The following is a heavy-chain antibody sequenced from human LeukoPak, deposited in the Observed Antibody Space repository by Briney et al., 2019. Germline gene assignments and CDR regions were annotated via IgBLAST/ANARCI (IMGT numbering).Heavy chain of an antibody. CDR1: GGSISSYY. D-gene: IGHD2-15*01. Sequence: SETLSLTCTVSGGSISSYYWSWIRQPPGKGLEWIGEINHSGSTNYNPSLKSRVTISVDTSKNQFSLKLSSVTAADTAVYYCARGGGKLLLTPGYYGMDVWGQGTTVTVSS. V-gene: IGHV4-34*01. J-gene: IGHJ6*02. CDR2: INHSGST. CDR3: ARGGGKLLLTPGYYGMDV.